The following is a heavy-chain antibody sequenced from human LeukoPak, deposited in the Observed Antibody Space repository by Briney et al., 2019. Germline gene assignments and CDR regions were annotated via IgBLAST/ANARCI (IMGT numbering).Heavy chain of an antibody. J-gene: IGHJ3*02. CDR2: TNRDGSST. Sequence: GGSLRLSCAASGFTVTNYWMHWVRQAPGKGLVWVSRTNRDGSSTTYADSVKGRFTISRDNSKNTLYLQMNSLRAEDTAVYYCAKRGYCRGGTCFSHDAFDIWGQGTMVTVSS. CDR1: GFTVTNYW. V-gene: IGHV3-74*01. CDR3: AKRGYCRGGTCFSHDAFDI. D-gene: IGHD2-15*01.